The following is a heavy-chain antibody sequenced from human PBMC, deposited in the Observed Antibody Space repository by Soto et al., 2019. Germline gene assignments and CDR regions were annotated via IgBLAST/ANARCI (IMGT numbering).Heavy chain of an antibody. CDR3: ATSKYSSSWNPDY. Sequence: ASVKVSCKASGYTFSNFGLSWVRQAPGQGLEWMGWISPSNGQTIYAQNFHGRVTMTTDTSTATAYMELSSLRSEDTAVYYCATSKYSSSWNPDYWGQGTLVTVSS. V-gene: IGHV1-18*01. CDR2: ISPSNGQT. J-gene: IGHJ4*02. CDR1: GYTFSNFG. D-gene: IGHD6-13*01.